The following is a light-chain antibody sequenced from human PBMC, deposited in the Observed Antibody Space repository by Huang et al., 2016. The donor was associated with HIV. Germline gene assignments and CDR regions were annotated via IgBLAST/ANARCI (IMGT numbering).Light chain of an antibody. CDR3: QQYNDWLPYT. CDR1: QSVRSN. Sequence: EMVMTQSPATLSVSPGERATLSCRASQSVRSNLAWYQQKAGQAPRLLIYGASTRATGIPARFSGSGSGTEFTLTISSLQSEEFAVYYCQQYNDWLPYTFGQGTKLEIK. CDR2: GAS. V-gene: IGKV3-15*01. J-gene: IGKJ2*01.